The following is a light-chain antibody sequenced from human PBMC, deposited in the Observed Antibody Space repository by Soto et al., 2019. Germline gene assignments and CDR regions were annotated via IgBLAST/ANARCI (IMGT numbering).Light chain of an antibody. CDR1: QSVSSSY. V-gene: IGKV3-20*01. Sequence: EIVLTQSPGTLSLSPGERATLSCRSSQSVSSSYLAWYQQKPGQAPRLLIYDVSSRATGIPDRFSGSGSGTDFSITISRLEPEDSAVYYCQQYGSSPTFGQGPKVEIK. CDR3: QQYGSSPT. CDR2: DVS. J-gene: IGKJ1*01.